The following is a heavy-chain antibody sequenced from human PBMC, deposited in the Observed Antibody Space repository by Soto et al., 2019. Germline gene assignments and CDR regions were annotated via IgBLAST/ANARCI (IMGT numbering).Heavy chain of an antibody. D-gene: IGHD2-15*01. CDR2: VYSSGST. J-gene: IGHJ6*02. Sequence: TLSLTCTVSGDSISNYYWSWIRQPAGKGLEWIGRVYSSGSTNYNPSLQSRVTMSVDTSKNQFSLKLSSVTAADTAVYYCTKGPSWNYYYYGVDVWGQGTTVTVSS. CDR3: TKGPSWNYYYYGVDV. CDR1: GDSISNYY. V-gene: IGHV4-4*07.